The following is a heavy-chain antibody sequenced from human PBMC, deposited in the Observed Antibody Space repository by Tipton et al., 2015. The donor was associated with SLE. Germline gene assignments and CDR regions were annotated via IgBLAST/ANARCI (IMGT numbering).Heavy chain of an antibody. CDR1: GFTFSNAW. CDR2: IKSKTDGGTT. CDR3: TTDSSGGSSGAFDI. V-gene: IGHV3-15*01. J-gene: IGHJ3*02. Sequence: SLRLSCAASGFTFSNAWMSWVRQAPGKGLEWVGRIKSKTDGGTTDYAAPAKGRFTISRDDSKNTLYLQMNSLKTEDTAVYYCTTDSSGGSSGAFDIWGQGTMVTVSS. D-gene: IGHD2-15*01.